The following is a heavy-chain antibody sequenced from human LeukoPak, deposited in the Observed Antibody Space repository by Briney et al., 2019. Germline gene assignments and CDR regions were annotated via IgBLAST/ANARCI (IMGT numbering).Heavy chain of an antibody. CDR1: GGTFSSYA. Sequence: ASVRVSCKASGGTFSSYAISWVRQAPGQGLEWMGGIIPIFGTANYAQKVQGRVTMTTDTSTSTAYMELRRLRSDDTAVYYCARDRPSYYYDTTSPLGYWGQGTLVTVSS. D-gene: IGHD3-22*01. CDR2: IIPIFGTA. CDR3: ARDRPSYYYDTTSPLGY. V-gene: IGHV1-69*05. J-gene: IGHJ4*02.